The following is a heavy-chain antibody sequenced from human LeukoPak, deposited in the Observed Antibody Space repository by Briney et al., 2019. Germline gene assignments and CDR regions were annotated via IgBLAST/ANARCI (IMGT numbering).Heavy chain of an antibody. CDR1: GFTFSSFS. Sequence: GGSLRLSCAASGFTFSSFSMNWVRQAPGKGLVWVSRINSDGSSTSYADSVKGRFTISRDNAKNTLYLQMNSLRAEDTAVYYCAREIDSSGDYWGQGTLVTVSS. CDR2: INSDGSST. V-gene: IGHV3-74*01. D-gene: IGHD6-19*01. J-gene: IGHJ4*02. CDR3: AREIDSSGDY.